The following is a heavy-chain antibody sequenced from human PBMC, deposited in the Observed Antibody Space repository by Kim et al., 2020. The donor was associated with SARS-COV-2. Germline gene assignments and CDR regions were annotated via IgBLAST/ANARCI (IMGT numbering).Heavy chain of an antibody. Sequence: EQKFQGRVTMTRDTSTSTVYMELSSLRSEDTAVYYCARGGRGSSGYYYDYWGQGTLVTVSS. J-gene: IGHJ4*02. V-gene: IGHV1-46*01. CDR3: ARGGRGSSGYYYDY. D-gene: IGHD3-22*01.